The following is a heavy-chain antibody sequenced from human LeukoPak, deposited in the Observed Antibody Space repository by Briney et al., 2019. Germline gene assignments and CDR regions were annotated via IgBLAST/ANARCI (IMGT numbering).Heavy chain of an antibody. V-gene: IGHV3-48*04. J-gene: IGHJ2*01. CDR2: ISAGSGTV. CDR1: GLSLSSNN. Sequence: PGGSLRLSCAASGLSLSSNNMPWVRQAPGGGLEWLSYISAGSGTVFSADSVKGRFSISRDNARESLFLQMNILRVDDTAVYYCTKDLGLRLMIWGRGTLVIVSS. CDR3: TKDLGLRLMI.